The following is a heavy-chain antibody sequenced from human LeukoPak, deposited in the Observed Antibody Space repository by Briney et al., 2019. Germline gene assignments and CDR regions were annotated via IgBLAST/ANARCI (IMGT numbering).Heavy chain of an antibody. J-gene: IGHJ4*02. CDR3: AREVWGSGSQGPFDY. V-gene: IGHV3-7*01. D-gene: IGHD1-26*01. CDR1: GFTFSSYW. Sequence: GGSLRLSCEASGFTFSSYWMSWVRQAPGKGLEWVANIKQDGSEKSYVGSVKGRFTISRDNAKNSLYLQMNSLRAEDTAVYYCAREVWGSGSQGPFDYWGQGTLVTVSS. CDR2: IKQDGSEK.